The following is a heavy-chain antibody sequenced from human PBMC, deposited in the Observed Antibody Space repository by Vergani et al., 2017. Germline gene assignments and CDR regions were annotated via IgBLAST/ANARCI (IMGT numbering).Heavy chain of an antibody. D-gene: IGHD1-26*01. CDR3: AKDLWELLVGFDY. V-gene: IGHV3-73*01. Sequence: EVQLVDSGGGLVQPGRSLRLSCTASGFTFGDYAMSWFRQASGKGLEWVGRIRSKANSYATAYAASVKGRFTISRDDSKNTAYLQMNSLRAEDTAVYYCAKDLWELLVGFDYWGQGTLVTVSS. CDR1: GFTFGDYA. J-gene: IGHJ4*02. CDR2: IRSKANSYAT.